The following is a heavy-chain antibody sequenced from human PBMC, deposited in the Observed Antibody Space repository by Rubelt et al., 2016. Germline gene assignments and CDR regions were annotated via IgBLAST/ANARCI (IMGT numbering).Heavy chain of an antibody. D-gene: IGHD6-19*01. CDR1: GGSISGSSYY. Sequence: QQQLQESGPGLVKPSETLSLTCIVSGGSISGSSYYWGWIRQPPGKGLEWIGSIYYSGSTYYNPSLKSRVTISVDTSKNQCSLKLSSVTAADTAVYYCARLSSGWYYFDYWGQGTLVTVSS. V-gene: IGHV4-39*01. J-gene: IGHJ4*02. CDR3: ARLSSGWYYFDY. CDR2: IYYSGST.